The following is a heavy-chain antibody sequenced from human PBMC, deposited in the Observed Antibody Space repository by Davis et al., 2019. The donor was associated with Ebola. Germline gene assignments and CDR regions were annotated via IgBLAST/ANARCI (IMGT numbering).Heavy chain of an antibody. CDR3: AKKGNSNFDYYFDY. V-gene: IGHV3-23*01. J-gene: IGHJ4*02. CDR1: GFTFSSYA. CDR2: ISGSGGST. D-gene: IGHD4-11*01. Sequence: GSLKISCAASGFTFSSYAMSWVRQAPGKGLEWVSAISGSGGSTYYADSVKGRFTISRDNSKNTLYLQMNSLRAEDTAVYYCAKKGNSNFDYYFDYWGQGTLVTVSS.